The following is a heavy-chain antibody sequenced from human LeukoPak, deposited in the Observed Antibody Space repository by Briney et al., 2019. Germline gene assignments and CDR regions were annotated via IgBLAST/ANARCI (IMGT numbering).Heavy chain of an antibody. Sequence: GRSLRLACAPSAFNFSASWVNWVRHPPGRGLEWVAKIKHDASETYYVVSGKGQFTISRDNAKKSLYLQMSGLRAEDTAVYYFRAGHYDDSAWDKGTLVTVSS. CDR3: RAGHYDDSA. V-gene: IGHV3-7*01. J-gene: IGHJ5*02. D-gene: IGHD4-17*01. CDR1: AFNFSASW. CDR2: IKHDASET.